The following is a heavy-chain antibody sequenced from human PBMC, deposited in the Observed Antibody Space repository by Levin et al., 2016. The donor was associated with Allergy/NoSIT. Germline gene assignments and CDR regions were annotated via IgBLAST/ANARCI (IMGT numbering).Heavy chain of an antibody. CDR1: GGSFGIDY. J-gene: IGHJ2*01. Sequence: SETLSLTCTISGGSFGIDYWVWIRQPPGRGLEWIGNFYHPGSPDYNPSLKTRLTISLDTPENQFSLKLTSATAADTAVYYCARAPRTAGLNPYWYLDVWGRGTLVTVSS. V-gene: IGHV4-59*01. CDR2: FYHPGSP. CDR3: ARAPRTAGLNPYWYLDV. D-gene: IGHD6-13*01.